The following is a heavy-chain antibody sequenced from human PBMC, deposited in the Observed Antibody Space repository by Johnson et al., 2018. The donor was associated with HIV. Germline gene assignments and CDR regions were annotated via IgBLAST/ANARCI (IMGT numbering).Heavy chain of an antibody. D-gene: IGHD2-15*01. Sequence: VQLVESGGGVVQPGRSLRLSCAASGFNFDDYAMHWVRQAPGKGLEWVSGIRWNSGSIGYAASVKGRFTISRDNAKHSLYLQMNSLRAEDTALYYCAAGGVAATDAFDIWGQGTMVTVSS. CDR3: AAGGVAATDAFDI. CDR1: GFNFDDYA. J-gene: IGHJ3*02. CDR2: IRWNSGSI. V-gene: IGHV3-9*01.